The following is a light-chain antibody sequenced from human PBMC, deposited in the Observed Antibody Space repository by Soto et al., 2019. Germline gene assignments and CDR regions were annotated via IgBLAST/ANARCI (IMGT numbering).Light chain of an antibody. J-gene: IGKJ4*01. CDR2: GAS. CDR3: QQYGSSPLT. V-gene: IGKV3-20*01. Sequence: EIVMTQSPATLSVSPGERATLSCRASQSVSGNLAWYQQKPGQAPRLLTYGASTRATGIPDRFSGSGSGTDFTLTISRLEPEDFAVYYCQQYGSSPLTFGGGTKVDIK. CDR1: QSVSGN.